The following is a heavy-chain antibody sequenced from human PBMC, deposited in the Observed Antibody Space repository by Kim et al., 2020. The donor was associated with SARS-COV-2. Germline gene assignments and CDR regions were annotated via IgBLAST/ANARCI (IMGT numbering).Heavy chain of an antibody. J-gene: IGHJ6*02. D-gene: IGHD2-21*02. CDR2: VYYSGST. Sequence: SETLSLTCTVSGDSISSYYWSWIRQPPGKGLEWIGYVYYSGSTEYNPSLKSRVTISLDSSNSQISLRLSSVTAADTATYYCARVGAVSPINYYYYGMDVWGQGTTVTVSS. CDR1: GDSISSYY. CDR3: ARVGAVSPINYYYYGMDV. V-gene: IGHV4-59*01.